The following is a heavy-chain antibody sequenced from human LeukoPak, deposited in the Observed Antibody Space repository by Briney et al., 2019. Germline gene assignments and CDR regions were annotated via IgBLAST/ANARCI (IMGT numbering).Heavy chain of an antibody. D-gene: IGHD7-27*01. V-gene: IGHV4-30-2*01. CDR1: GGSISSGGYS. J-gene: IGHJ4*02. CDR2: IYHSGST. CDR3: ARRKKANWGSLYYFDY. Sequence: PSQTLSLTCAVSGGSISSGGYSWSWIRQPPGKGLEWIGYIYHSGSTYYNPSLKSRVTISVDRSKNQFSLKLSSVTAADTAVYYCARRKKANWGSLYYFDYWGQGTLVTVSS.